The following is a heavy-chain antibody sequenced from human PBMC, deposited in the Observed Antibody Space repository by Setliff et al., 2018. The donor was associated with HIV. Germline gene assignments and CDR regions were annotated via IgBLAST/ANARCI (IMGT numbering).Heavy chain of an antibody. Sequence: PSETLSLTCNVSSGSVNNYWWTWIRQPPGKGLEWIGYIHYTGSTTYNPSLKGRVTISVDTSKNQISLKLSSVTAADTAVYYCARQRLGNCSGARCSFSGMDVWGPGTTVTVSS. CDR1: SGSVNNYW. V-gene: IGHV4-59*08. CDR3: ARQRLGNCSGARCSFSGMDV. J-gene: IGHJ6*02. D-gene: IGHD2-15*01. CDR2: IHYTGST.